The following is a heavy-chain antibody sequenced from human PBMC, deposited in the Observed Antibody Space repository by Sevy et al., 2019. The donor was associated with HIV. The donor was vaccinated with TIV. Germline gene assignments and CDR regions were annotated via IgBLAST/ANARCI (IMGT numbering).Heavy chain of an antibody. CDR3: AKRGSMTSTTWAFDV. Sequence: GGSLRLSCEGSGFTFSNYVMGWVRQAPGKGLEWVSGLSESGRTTYYADSVKGRFTISRDNSNNTLYLQMNSLKAEDTATYYCAKRGSMTSTTWAFDVWGQRTMVTVSS. CDR1: GFTFSNYV. D-gene: IGHD1-1*01. V-gene: IGHV3-23*01. CDR2: LSESGRTT. J-gene: IGHJ3*01.